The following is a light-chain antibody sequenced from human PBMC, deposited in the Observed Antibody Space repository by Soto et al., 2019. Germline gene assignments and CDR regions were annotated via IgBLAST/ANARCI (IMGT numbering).Light chain of an antibody. CDR3: QSYDSSLFYV. CDR2: GNS. Sequence: QSVLTQPPSVSGAPGQRVTISCTESSSNIGAGYDVHWYQQLPGTAPKLLIYGNSNRPSGVPDRFSGSKSGTSASLAITGLQAEDEADYYCQSYDSSLFYVFGTGTKLTVL. V-gene: IGLV1-40*01. J-gene: IGLJ1*01. CDR1: SSNIGAGYD.